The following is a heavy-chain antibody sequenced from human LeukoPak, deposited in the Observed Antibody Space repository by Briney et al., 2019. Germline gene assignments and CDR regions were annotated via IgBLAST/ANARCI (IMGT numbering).Heavy chain of an antibody. J-gene: IGHJ4*02. D-gene: IGHD3-10*01. CDR3: ARDRGSGTSGDY. Sequence: ASVKVSCKASGYTFTGYYMHWVRQAPGQGLEWMGWINPNSGGTNYAQKFQGRVTMTRDTSISTAYMELSGLRSDDTAVYYCARDRGSGTSGDYWGQGTLVTVSS. V-gene: IGHV1-2*02. CDR2: INPNSGGT. CDR1: GYTFTGYY.